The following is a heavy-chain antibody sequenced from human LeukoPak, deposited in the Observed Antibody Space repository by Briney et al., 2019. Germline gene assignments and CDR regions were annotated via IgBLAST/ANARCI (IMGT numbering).Heavy chain of an antibody. V-gene: IGHV3-33*01. J-gene: IGHJ4*02. CDR2: IAYDGSRA. D-gene: IGHD1-14*01. CDR3: TRYNNDHFDY. Sequence: SGGSLRLSCAGSGFTLGGYGMHWFRQTPGKGLEWVAVIAYDGSRAFYADSVKGRFTISRDNSKNTMSVRMDDLRAEDTAVYYCTRYNNDHFDYWGQGTLVTVSS. CDR1: GFTLGGYG.